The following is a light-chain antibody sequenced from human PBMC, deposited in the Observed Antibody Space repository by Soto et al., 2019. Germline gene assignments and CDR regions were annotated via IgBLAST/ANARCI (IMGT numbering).Light chain of an antibody. V-gene: IGKV3D-20*02. Sequence: EVVLTQSPGTLSLSPGERVTLSCRASQSVASSYLAWYQQKPGRAPRLLFYSASSRATGIPDRFSGSGSGTDFTLTISRLEPEDFAVYYCQQRLHWPITFGQGTRLEIK. CDR1: QSVASSY. J-gene: IGKJ5*01. CDR3: QQRLHWPIT. CDR2: SAS.